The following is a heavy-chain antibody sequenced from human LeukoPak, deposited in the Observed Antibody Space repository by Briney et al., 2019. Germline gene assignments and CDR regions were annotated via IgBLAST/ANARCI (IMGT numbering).Heavy chain of an antibody. D-gene: IGHD3-10*01. CDR3: ARDYDGSGSLDY. CDR1: GFIFSSYS. V-gene: IGHV3-21*01. Sequence: GGSLRLSCAASGFIFSSYSMNWVRQAPGKGLEWVSYISSGSGHIYYADSVKGRFTISRDNAKTSLYLQMNSLRAEDTAVYYCARDYDGSGSLDYWGQGTLVTVSS. CDR2: ISSGSGHI. J-gene: IGHJ4*02.